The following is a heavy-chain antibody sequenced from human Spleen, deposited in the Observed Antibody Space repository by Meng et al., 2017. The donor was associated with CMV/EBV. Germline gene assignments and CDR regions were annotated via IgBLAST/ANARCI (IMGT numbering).Heavy chain of an antibody. J-gene: IGHJ4*02. Sequence: ASVKVSCKASGYTFTSYYIHWVRQAPGQGLEWMGWINPNSGDTDYAQKFRGRVTMTRDASITTAFMELSGLKSDDTAVYYCARDRRLSSGYFYYFEYWGQGTPVTVSS. D-gene: IGHD6-19*01. V-gene: IGHV1-2*02. CDR2: INPNSGDT. CDR3: ARDRRLSSGYFYYFEY. CDR1: GYTFTSYY.